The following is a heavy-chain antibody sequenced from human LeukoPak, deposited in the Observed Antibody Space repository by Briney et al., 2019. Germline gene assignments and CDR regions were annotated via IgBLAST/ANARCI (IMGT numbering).Heavy chain of an antibody. V-gene: IGHV3-23*01. J-gene: IGHJ5*02. CDR1: GFTFSSYA. D-gene: IGHD2-2*01. Sequence: GGSLRLSCAASGFTFSSYAMSWVRQAPGKGLEWVSAISGSGDSTYYADSVKGRFTISRDNSKNTLYLQMNSLRAEDTAVYYCGVDIVVVPGAPNWFDPWCQGTLVTASS. CDR2: ISGSGDST. CDR3: GVDIVVVPGAPNWFDP.